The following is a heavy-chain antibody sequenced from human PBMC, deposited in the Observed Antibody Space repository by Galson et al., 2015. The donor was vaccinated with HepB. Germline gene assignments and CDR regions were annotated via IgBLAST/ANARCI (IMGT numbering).Heavy chain of an antibody. V-gene: IGHV3-33*01. CDR3: VRESHTAATTFDF. CDR2: IWHDGTNQ. D-gene: IGHD1-1*01. Sequence: SLRLSCAASGFSFSRFGMHWVRQTPAKRLEWLAVIWHDGTNQHYADSVEGRFTTSRDNSKNTLFLQMNSLRAEDTALYYCVRESHTAATTFDFWGQGTLVIVSS. J-gene: IGHJ4*02. CDR1: GFSFSRFG.